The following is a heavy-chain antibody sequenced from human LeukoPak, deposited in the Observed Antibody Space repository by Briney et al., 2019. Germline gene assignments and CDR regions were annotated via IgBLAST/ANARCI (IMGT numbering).Heavy chain of an antibody. V-gene: IGHV3-7*01. CDR1: GFSFSSYW. D-gene: IGHD1-14*01. Sequence: GGSLRLSCAASGFSFSSYWMSWVRQAPGKGLEWVANIKEDGSEIFYVDSVKGRFTISRDNAKNSLYLQMNSLRAEDTAVYYCARDRYNSYWGQGTLVIVSS. CDR2: IKEDGSEI. J-gene: IGHJ4*02. CDR3: ARDRYNSY.